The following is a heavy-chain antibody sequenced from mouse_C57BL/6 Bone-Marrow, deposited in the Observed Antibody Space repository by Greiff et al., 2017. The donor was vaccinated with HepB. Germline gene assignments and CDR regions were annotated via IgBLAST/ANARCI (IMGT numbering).Heavy chain of an antibody. Sequence: VKLQQPGAELVRPGTSVKLSCKASGYTFTSYWMHWVKQRPRQGLEWIGVIDPSDSYTNYNQKFKGKATLTVDTSSSTAYMQLSSLTSEDSAVYYCASPYYYGSSEYYFDYWGQGTTLTVSS. V-gene: IGHV1-59*01. D-gene: IGHD1-1*01. CDR3: ASPYYYGSSEYYFDY. CDR2: IDPSDSYT. CDR1: GYTFTSYW. J-gene: IGHJ2*01.